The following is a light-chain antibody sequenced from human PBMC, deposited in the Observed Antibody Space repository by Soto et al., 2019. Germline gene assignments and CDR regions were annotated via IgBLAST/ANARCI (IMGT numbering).Light chain of an antibody. CDR3: QQYGSSPRT. V-gene: IGKV3D-20*01. CDR1: QSVSSSY. Sequence: EIVLTQSPATLSLSPVERATLSCGASQSVSSSYLAWYQQKPGLAPRLLIYDASSRATGIPDRFSGSGSGTDFTLTISRLEPEDFAVYYCQQYGSSPRTCGQGTKVDIK. J-gene: IGKJ1*01. CDR2: DAS.